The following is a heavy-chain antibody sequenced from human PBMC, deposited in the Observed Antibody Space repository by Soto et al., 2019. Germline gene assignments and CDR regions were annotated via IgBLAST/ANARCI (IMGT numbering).Heavy chain of an antibody. J-gene: IGHJ4*01. CDR2: ISAYNGNI. CDR1: GYDFTNYG. D-gene: IGHD3-9*01. V-gene: IGHV1-18*01. CDR3: ARGDDILTGWELTL. Sequence: QVRLVQSGAEVKKPGASVKVSCKTYGYDFTNYGINWVRQAPGQGLEWMGWISAYNGNIVYAQNFRGRATLTTVTSTGSDYTALRTLISDVTGVYFFARGDDILTGWELTLWGHGSLVTVSS.